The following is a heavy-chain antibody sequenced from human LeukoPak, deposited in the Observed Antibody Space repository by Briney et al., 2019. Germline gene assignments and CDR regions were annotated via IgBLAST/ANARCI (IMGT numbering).Heavy chain of an antibody. D-gene: IGHD3-22*01. CDR2: ISSSSSTI. J-gene: IGHJ4*02. CDR1: GFTFSSYS. Sequence: GGSLRLSCAASGFTFSSYSMNWVRRAPGKGLEWVSYISSSSSTIYYADSVKGRFTISRDNAKNSLYLQMNSLRAEDTAAYYCARAHYYDSSVVDYWGQGTLVTVSS. V-gene: IGHV3-48*04. CDR3: ARAHYYDSSVVDY.